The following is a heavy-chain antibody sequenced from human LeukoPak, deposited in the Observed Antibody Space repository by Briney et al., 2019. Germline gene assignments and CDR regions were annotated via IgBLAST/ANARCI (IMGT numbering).Heavy chain of an antibody. CDR1: GFTVSSNY. CDR2: IKQDEREK. V-gene: IGHV3-7*01. CDR3: ARVRTAGTKYGMDV. Sequence: GGSLRLSCAASGFTVSSNYMSWVRQAPGKGLEWVANIKQDEREKYYVDSVRGRFTVSRDNAQNSLYLQMSSLRAEDTAVYYCARVRTAGTKYGMDVWGQGTTVTVSS. J-gene: IGHJ6*02. D-gene: IGHD1-1*01.